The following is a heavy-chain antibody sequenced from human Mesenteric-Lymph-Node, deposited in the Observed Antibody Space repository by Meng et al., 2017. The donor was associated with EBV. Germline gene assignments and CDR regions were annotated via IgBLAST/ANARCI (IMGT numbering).Heavy chain of an antibody. V-gene: IGHV4-61*01. CDR2: VYYSGTT. Sequence: PQESGPGLVKPSETRSLTCTVSGAAVISGSHYWSWIRRPPGKGLEWIGYVYYSGTTDYNPSLKSRVAISVDTSKNQVSLKMYSVTAADTATYYYARATTWGGGEDYWGQGTLVTVAS. J-gene: IGHJ4*02. D-gene: IGHD3-16*01. CDR1: GAAVISGSHY. CDR3: ARATTWGGGEDY.